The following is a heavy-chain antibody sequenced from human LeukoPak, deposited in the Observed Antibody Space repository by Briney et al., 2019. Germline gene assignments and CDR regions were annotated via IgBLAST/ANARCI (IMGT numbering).Heavy chain of an antibody. CDR2: ISPSGTDF. Sequence: PGGTLRFSCAGSGFTFTATYMTWLRQAQGKGLESLSYISPSGTDFSYAVSVKGRFTFSRANAKTSLYLQMHSLRAKDTAVCYFTRGPRRLDYWGQGTLVTVSS. CDR3: TRGPRRLDY. CDR1: GFTFTATY. J-gene: IGHJ4*02. V-gene: IGHV3-11*01.